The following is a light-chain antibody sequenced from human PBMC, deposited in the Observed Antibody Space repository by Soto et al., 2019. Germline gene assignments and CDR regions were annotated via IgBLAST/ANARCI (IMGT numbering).Light chain of an antibody. Sequence: TRGPTTRAESPGRAARLSCMASQSVSTNLVWYQHKPGQSPRLLIYGTSTRATVIPARFSGSGWATEFTLPLNRLPDVASAVSYCEQHYKWARSVGQGTRLEIK. CDR1: QSVSTN. CDR3: EQHYKWARS. V-gene: IGKV3-15*01. CDR2: GTS. J-gene: IGKJ5*01.